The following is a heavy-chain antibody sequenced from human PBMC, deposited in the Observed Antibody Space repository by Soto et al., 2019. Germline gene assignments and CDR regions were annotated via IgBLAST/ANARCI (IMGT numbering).Heavy chain of an antibody. CDR1: GGSFSGYY. CDR2: INHSGST. V-gene: IGHV4-34*01. J-gene: IGHJ4*02. Sequence: SETLSLTCAVYGGSFSGYYWSWIRQPPGKGLEWIGEINHSGSTNYNPSLKSRVTISVDTSKNQFSLKLSSVTAADTAVYYCARGPHYDFWSGWGQGTLVTVSS. CDR3: ARGPHYDFWSG. D-gene: IGHD3-3*01.